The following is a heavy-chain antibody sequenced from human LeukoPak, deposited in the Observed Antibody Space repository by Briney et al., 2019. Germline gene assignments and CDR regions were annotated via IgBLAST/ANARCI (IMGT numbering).Heavy chain of an antibody. CDR2: ISSSGSTI. CDR1: GFTFSDYY. D-gene: IGHD5-12*01. V-gene: IGHV3-11*04. J-gene: IGHJ1*01. CDR3: ASWYSGYGSEYFQH. Sequence: GGSLRLSCAASGFTFSDYYMSWIRQAPGKGLEWVSYISSSGSTIYYADSVKGRFTISRDNAKKSLYLQMNSLRAEDTAVYYCASWYSGYGSEYFQHWGQGTLVTVSS.